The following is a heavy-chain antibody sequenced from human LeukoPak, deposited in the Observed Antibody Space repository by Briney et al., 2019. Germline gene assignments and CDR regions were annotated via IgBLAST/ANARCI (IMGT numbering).Heavy chain of an antibody. CDR1: GFTFSSYG. D-gene: IGHD4-17*01. V-gene: IGHV3-21*01. CDR2: VSFGGTYI. J-gene: IGHJ2*01. Sequence: PGGSLRLSCAASGFTFSSYGMNWVRQAPGKGLEWVSFVSFGGTYIYYADSVKGRFTISREDAQHSLYLQMNSLTAEDTAEYYCARNKINTETTGWYFDLGRRGPLVSVSS. CDR3: ARNKINTETTGWYFDL.